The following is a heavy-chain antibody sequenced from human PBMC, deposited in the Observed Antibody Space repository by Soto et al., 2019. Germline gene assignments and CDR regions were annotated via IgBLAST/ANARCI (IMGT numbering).Heavy chain of an antibody. V-gene: IGHV4-31*03. J-gene: IGHJ6*02. CDR1: GGSISSGGYY. Sequence: PSETLSLTCTVSGGSISSGGYYWSWIRQHPGKGLEWIGYIYYSGSTYYNPSLKSRVTISVDTSKNQFSLKLSSVTAADTAVYYCARGGPTRSQDSSGYRHYGMDVWGQGTTVTVSS. CDR3: ARGGPTRSQDSSGYRHYGMDV. D-gene: IGHD3-22*01. CDR2: IYYSGST.